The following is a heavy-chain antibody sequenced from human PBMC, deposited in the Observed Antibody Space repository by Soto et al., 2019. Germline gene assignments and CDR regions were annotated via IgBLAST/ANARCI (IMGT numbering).Heavy chain of an antibody. CDR1: GASISSSNW. Sequence: QVQLQESGPGLVKPSGTLSLTCAVSGASISSSNWWSWVRQPPGKGLEWIGEIYHSGNTNYNPSLKSRVTISVDRSKNQFSLKLSSVTAADTAVYYCARDTGPQAYDSGDYYYYYGMDVWGQGTTVTVSS. D-gene: IGHD4-17*01. CDR2: IYHSGNT. J-gene: IGHJ6*02. CDR3: ARDTGPQAYDSGDYYYYYGMDV. V-gene: IGHV4-4*02.